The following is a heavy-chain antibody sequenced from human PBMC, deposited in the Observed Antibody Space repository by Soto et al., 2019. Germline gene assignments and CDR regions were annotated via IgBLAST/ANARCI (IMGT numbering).Heavy chain of an antibody. CDR2: ISYDGSNK. CDR3: AKGRVLGSDYYYYGMDV. J-gene: IGHJ6*02. V-gene: IGHV3-30*18. CDR1: GFTFSSYG. Sequence: PGGSLRLSCAASGFTFSSYGMHWDRQAPGKGLEWVAVISYDGSNKYYSDSVKGRFTISRDNSKNTLYLQMNSLRAEDTAVYYCAKGRVLGSDYYYYGMDVWGQGTTVTVSS.